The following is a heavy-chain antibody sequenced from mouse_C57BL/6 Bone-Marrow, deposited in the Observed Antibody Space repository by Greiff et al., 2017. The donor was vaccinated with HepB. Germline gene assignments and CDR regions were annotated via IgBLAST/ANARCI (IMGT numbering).Heavy chain of an antibody. CDR3: TRRGDWEDAMDY. CDR2: IDPETGGT. D-gene: IGHD4-1*01. Sequence: VQLQQSGAELVRPGASVTLSCKASGYTFTDYEMHWVKQTPVHGLEWIGAIDPETGGTAYNQKFKGKAILTAAKSSSTAYMELRSLTSEDSAVYYCTRRGDWEDAMDYWGQGTSVTVSS. V-gene: IGHV1-15*01. J-gene: IGHJ4*01. CDR1: GYTFTDYE.